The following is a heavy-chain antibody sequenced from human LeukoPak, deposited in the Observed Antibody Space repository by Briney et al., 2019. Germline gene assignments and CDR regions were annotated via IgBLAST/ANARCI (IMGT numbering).Heavy chain of an antibody. V-gene: IGHV3-30-3*01. CDR3: ARGRGSYSADY. D-gene: IGHD1-26*01. CDR1: RFTFSNYP. Sequence: GGSLRLSCAASRFTFSNYPTHWVRQAPGKGLEWVALLSYDGSNECYADSVKGRFTISRDNSKNTLYLQMNSLRAEDSAVYYCARGRGSYSADYWGQGTLVTVSS. J-gene: IGHJ4*02. CDR2: LSYDGSNE.